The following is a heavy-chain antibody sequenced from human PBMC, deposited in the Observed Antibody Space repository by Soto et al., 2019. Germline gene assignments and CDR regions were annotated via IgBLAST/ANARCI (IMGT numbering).Heavy chain of an antibody. J-gene: IGHJ3*01. CDR2: MSDNGITQ. V-gene: IGHV3-30*04. CDR1: GLTFSTSI. Sequence: QVQLVESGGGVVQPGTSLRLSCAASGLTFSTSIIHWVRQAPGKGLEWVAVMSDNGITQFYADSVRGRFTASRDNSEATTYLQMNSLRAEDTALYYCARRYCRSERCGGNDGFDDWGQGTMVTVSS. D-gene: IGHD2-15*01. CDR3: ARRYCRSERCGGNDGFDD.